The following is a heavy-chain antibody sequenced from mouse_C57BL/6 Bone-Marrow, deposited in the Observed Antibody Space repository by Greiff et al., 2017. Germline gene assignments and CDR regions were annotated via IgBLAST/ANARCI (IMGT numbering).Heavy chain of an antibody. D-gene: IGHD1-1*01. CDR1: GFTFSDYY. CDR2: NNSDGSST. J-gene: IGHJ1*03. V-gene: IGHV5-16*01. Sequence: EVHLVESEGGLVQPGSSMKLSCTASGFTFSDYYMAWVRPVPEQGLEWVANNNSDGSSTYYLDSLKSRFIISRDNAKNILYLQMSSLKSEDTATYYCARGTVGDWYFDVWGTGTTVTVSS. CDR3: ARGTVGDWYFDV.